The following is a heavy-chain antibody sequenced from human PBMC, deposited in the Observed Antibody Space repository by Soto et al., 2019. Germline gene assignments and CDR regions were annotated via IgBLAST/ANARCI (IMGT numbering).Heavy chain of an antibody. V-gene: IGHV3-33*01. CDR3: ALGASGERERTRWIDL. CDR1: GFTFSSYG. Sequence: QVQLVESGGGVVQPGRSLRLSCAASGFTFSSYGMHWVRQAPGKGLEWVAVIWYDGSNKYYADSMKGRFTISRDNSKNSLYLQMNRLEAEDTAVYYCALGASGERERTRWIDLWGQGTLVTVFS. D-gene: IGHD1-1*01. CDR2: IWYDGSNK. J-gene: IGHJ5*02.